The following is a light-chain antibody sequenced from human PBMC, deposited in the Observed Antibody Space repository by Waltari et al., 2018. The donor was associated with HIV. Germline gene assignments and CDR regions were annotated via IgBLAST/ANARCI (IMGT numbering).Light chain of an antibody. Sequence: QSDLTQPASVSGSPGQSITISCTGTSSDVGGYNYVSWYQQHSGKAPKLMIYEVSNRPSGGSNRFSGSKSGNTASLTISGLQAEDEAYYYCSSYTGTSTHVVFGGGTELTVL. V-gene: IGLV2-14*01. J-gene: IGLJ2*01. CDR1: SSDVGGYNY. CDR2: EVS. CDR3: SSYTGTSTHVV.